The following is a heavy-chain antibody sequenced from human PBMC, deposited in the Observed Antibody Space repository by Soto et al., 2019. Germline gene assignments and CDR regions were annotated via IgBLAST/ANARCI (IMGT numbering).Heavy chain of an antibody. CDR2: ISGSGGST. CDR1: GFAFSSYA. Sequence: GGSLRLSCAASGFAFSSYAMSWVRQAPGKGLEWVSAISGSGGSTYYADSVKGRFTISRDNSKNTLYLQMNSLRAEDTAVYYCAKSQQQLVRSNYYYYYYMDVWGKGTTVTVSS. J-gene: IGHJ6*03. D-gene: IGHD6-13*01. V-gene: IGHV3-23*01. CDR3: AKSQQQLVRSNYYYYYYMDV.